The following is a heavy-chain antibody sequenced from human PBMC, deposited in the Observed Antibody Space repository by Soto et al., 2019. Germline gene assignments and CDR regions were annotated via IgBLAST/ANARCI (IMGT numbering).Heavy chain of an antibody. Sequence: SETLSLTCTVSGGSISSSSYYWGWIRQPPGKGLEWIGSIYYSGSTYYNPSLKSRVTISVDTSKNQFSLKLSSVTAADTAVYYCARYLDGDYQLDYWGQGTLVTVSS. CDR2: IYYSGST. J-gene: IGHJ4*02. V-gene: IGHV4-39*01. CDR1: GGSISSSSYY. CDR3: ARYLDGDYQLDY. D-gene: IGHD4-17*01.